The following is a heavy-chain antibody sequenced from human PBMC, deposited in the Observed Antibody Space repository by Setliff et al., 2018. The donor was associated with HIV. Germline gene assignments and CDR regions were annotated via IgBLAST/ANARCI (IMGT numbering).Heavy chain of an antibody. D-gene: IGHD1-26*01. Sequence: GASVKVSCKASGGTFSSYAFSWVRQAPGQGLEWMGGIIPISGRTNYAQKFQGRFTITADTSTNTAFMELTSLTSEDTAFYYCARAYRPRALDIWGQGTMVTV. CDR2: IIPISGRT. CDR1: GGTFSSYA. CDR3: ARAYRPRALDI. J-gene: IGHJ3*02. V-gene: IGHV1-69*06.